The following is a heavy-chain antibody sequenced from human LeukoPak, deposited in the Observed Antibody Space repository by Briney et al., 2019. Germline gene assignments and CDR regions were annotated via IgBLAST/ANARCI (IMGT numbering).Heavy chain of an antibody. J-gene: IGHJ4*02. V-gene: IGHV3-33*01. CDR2: IWYDGSNK. Sequence: PGGSLRLSCAASGFTFSSYGMHWVRQAPGKGLEWVAVIWYDGSNKYYADSVKGRFTISRDSSKNTLYLQMNSLRAEDTAVYYCARDLLYGSGSPFDYWGQGTLVTVSS. D-gene: IGHD3-10*01. CDR1: GFTFSSYG. CDR3: ARDLLYGSGSPFDY.